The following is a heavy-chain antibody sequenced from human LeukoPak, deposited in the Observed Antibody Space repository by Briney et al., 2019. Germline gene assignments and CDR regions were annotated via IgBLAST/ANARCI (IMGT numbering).Heavy chain of an antibody. V-gene: IGHV4-31*03. Sequence: SETLSLTCTVSGGSISSGGYYWSWIRQHPGKGLEWIGYIYYSGSTYYNPSLKSRVTISVDTSKNQFSLKLSSVTAADTAVYYCARGKRYCSSTSCSLNWFDPWGQGTLVTVSS. J-gene: IGHJ5*02. D-gene: IGHD2-2*01. CDR1: GGSISSGGYY. CDR2: IYYSGST. CDR3: ARGKRYCSSTSCSLNWFDP.